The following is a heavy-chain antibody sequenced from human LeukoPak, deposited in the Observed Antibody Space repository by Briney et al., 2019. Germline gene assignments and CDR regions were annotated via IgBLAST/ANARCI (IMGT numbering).Heavy chain of an antibody. Sequence: GGSLRLSCVAYGFTLDDYAMHWVRQAPGKGLGRVSGISWESGSIGYADSVKGRFTISRDNAKNSLYLQMNSLRAEDTALYYCAKDVGYSSGWYLDILGMDVWGQGTTVTVSS. D-gene: IGHD6-19*01. J-gene: IGHJ6*02. CDR2: ISWESGSI. CDR1: GFTLDDYA. V-gene: IGHV3-9*01. CDR3: AKDVGYSSGWYLDILGMDV.